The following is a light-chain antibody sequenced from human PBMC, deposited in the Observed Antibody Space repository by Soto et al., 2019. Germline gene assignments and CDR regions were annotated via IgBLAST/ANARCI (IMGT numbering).Light chain of an antibody. CDR1: QAISNF. V-gene: IGKV1-33*01. CDR3: QQYDNFVYT. Sequence: DIQMTQSPSSRSASVGERVTISCQASQAISNFLNWFQQKPGKAPKLLIYDASNLETGVPSRFSGSGSGTNFTFTISSLQPEDIATYYCQQYDNFVYTFGQGTKLEIK. CDR2: DAS. J-gene: IGKJ2*01.